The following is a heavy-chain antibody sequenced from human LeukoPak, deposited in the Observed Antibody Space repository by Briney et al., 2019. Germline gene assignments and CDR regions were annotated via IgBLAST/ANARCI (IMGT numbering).Heavy chain of an antibody. D-gene: IGHD5-24*01. CDR1: GGSISSSSYY. CDR3: ARGGSSRWLDAFDI. CDR2: IYYSGST. J-gene: IGHJ3*02. Sequence: PSETLSLTCTVYGGSISSSSYYWGWIRQPPGKGLEWIGSIYYSGSTYYNPSLKSRVTISVDTSKNQFSLKLSSVTAADTAVYYCARGGSSRWLDAFDIWGQGTMVTVSS. V-gene: IGHV4-39*07.